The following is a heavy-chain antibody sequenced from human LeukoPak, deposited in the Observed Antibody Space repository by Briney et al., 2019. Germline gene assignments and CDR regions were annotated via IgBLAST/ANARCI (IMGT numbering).Heavy chain of an antibody. J-gene: IGHJ1*01. CDR3: ARDAYYYDSSGYYYAEYFQH. D-gene: IGHD3-22*01. V-gene: IGHV4-38-2*02. CDR1: GYSISSGYY. Sequence: PSETLSLTCTVSGYSISSGYYWGYIRQPPGKGLEWIGSIYHSGSTYYNPSLNSRLTISVDTSKNQFSLKLSSVTAADTAVYYCARDAYYYDSSGYYYAEYFQHWGQGTLVTVSS. CDR2: IYHSGST.